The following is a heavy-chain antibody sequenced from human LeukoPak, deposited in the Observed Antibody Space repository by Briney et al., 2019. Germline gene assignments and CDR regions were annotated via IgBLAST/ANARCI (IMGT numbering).Heavy chain of an antibody. V-gene: IGHV3-23*01. J-gene: IGHJ4*02. CDR3: AKDFLYYDILTGYYTQYYFDY. Sequence: GGSLRLSCAASGFTFSSYAMSWVGQAPGKGLDWVSAISGSGGSTYYADSVKGRFTISRDNSKNTLYLQMNSLRAEDTAVYYCAKDFLYYDILTGYYTQYYFDYWGQGTLVTVSS. CDR2: ISGSGGST. CDR1: GFTFSSYA. D-gene: IGHD3-9*01.